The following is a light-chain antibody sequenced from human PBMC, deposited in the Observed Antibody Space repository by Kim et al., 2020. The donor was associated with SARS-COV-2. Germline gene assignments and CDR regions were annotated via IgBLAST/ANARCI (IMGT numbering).Light chain of an antibody. CDR3: QAWDSSTVV. J-gene: IGLJ2*01. Sequence: SGSQGQTARINRSGDELGEKYACGYTKKPGPSPVLVIYQDSKRHSGIPERFSGSVSGNTASLTISGTQSMDEADYYCQAWDSSTVVFGGGTQLTVL. CDR1: ELGEKY. V-gene: IGLV3-1*01. CDR2: QDS.